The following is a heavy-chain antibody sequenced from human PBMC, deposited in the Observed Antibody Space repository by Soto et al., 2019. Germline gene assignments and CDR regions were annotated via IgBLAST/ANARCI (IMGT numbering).Heavy chain of an antibody. CDR1: GGSISSYY. CDR2: IYYSGST. V-gene: IGHV4-59*12. CDR3: ARENSKDNWFDP. J-gene: IGHJ5*02. Sequence: SVTLTLTSTASGGSISSYYWSWIRQPPGKGLEWIGYIYYSGSTYYNPSLKSRVTISVDTSKNQFSLKLSSVTAADTAVYYCARENSKDNWFDPWGQGTLVTVCS.